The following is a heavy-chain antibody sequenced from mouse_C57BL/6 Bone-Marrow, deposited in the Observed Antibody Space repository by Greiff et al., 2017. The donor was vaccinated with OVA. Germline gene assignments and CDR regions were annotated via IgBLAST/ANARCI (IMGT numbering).Heavy chain of an antibody. Sequence: EVQLVESGGGLVKPGGSLKLSCAASGFTFSSYAMSWVRQTPEKRLEWVATISDGGSYTYYPDNVKGRFTISRDNAKNNLYLQMSHLKSEDTAMYYCARASTVPAWFAYWGQGTLVTVSA. CDR2: ISDGGSYT. CDR1: GFTFSSYA. J-gene: IGHJ3*01. D-gene: IGHD1-1*01. V-gene: IGHV5-4*01. CDR3: ARASTVPAWFAY.